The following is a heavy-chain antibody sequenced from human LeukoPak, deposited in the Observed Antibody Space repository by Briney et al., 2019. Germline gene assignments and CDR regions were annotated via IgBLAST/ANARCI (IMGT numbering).Heavy chain of an antibody. J-gene: IGHJ6*03. V-gene: IGHV3-30*02. CDR1: GFTFSSYG. CDR3: AKSNYFDSSGYYLDYYYYMDV. D-gene: IGHD3-22*01. CDR2: IRYDGSNK. Sequence: GGSLRLSCAASGFTFSSYGMHWVRQAPGKGLEWVAFIRYDGSNKYYADSVKGRFTISRDNSKNTLYLQMNSLRAEDTAVYYCAKSNYFDSSGYYLDYYYYMDVWGKGTTVTVSS.